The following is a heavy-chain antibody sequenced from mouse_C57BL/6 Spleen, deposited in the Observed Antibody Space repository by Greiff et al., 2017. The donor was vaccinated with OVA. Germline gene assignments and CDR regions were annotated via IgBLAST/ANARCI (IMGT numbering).Heavy chain of an antibody. CDR1: GYTFTSYW. Sequence: QVQLQQPGAELVKPGASVKLSCKASGYTFTSYWMQWVQQRPGQGLEWIGEIDPSDSYTNYNQKFKGKATLTVDTSSSAAYMQLSSLTAEDAAVYYCARGSSPYYFDYWGQGTTLTVSS. D-gene: IGHD1-1*01. CDR2: IDPSDSYT. V-gene: IGHV1-50*01. CDR3: ARGSSPYYFDY. J-gene: IGHJ2*01.